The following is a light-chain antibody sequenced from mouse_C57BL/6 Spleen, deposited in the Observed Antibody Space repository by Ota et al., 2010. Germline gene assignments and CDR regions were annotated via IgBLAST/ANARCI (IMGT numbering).Light chain of an antibody. CDR2: WAS. CDR1: QDVGTA. Sequence: DIVMTQSHKFMSTSVGDRVSITCKASQDVGTAVAWYQQKPGQSPKLLIYWASTRHTGVPDRFTGSGSGTDFTLTISNVQSEDLADYFCQQYSSYPFTFGSGQSWK. CDR3: QQYSSYPFT. J-gene: IGKJ4*01. V-gene: IGKV6-23*01.